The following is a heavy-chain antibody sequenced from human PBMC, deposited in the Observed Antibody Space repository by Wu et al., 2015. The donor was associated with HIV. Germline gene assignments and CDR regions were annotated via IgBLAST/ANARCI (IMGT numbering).Heavy chain of an antibody. CDR3: ARGGPDYYYYMDV. CDR2: ISPYNGDT. Sequence: QVNLVQSGTEVKKPGASVKVSCKASGYTFSSYVISWVRQAPGQGLEWLGWISPYNGDTSYSQNLQDRVTLTIDTSTRTAFLDLRSLRSHDTAVYFCARGGPDYYYYMDVWGKGTTVTVSS. D-gene: IGHD6-25*01. CDR1: GYTFSSYV. V-gene: IGHV1-18*01. J-gene: IGHJ6*03.